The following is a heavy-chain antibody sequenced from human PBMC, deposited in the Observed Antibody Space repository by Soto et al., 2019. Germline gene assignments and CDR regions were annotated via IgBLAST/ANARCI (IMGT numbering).Heavy chain of an antibody. V-gene: IGHV3-9*01. J-gene: IGHJ4*02. D-gene: IGHD3-9*01. CDR3: AKDKDDILTGYSYFDY. CDR1: GFTFDDYA. Sequence: PGGSLRLSCAASGFTFDDYAMDWVRQAPGKGLEWVSGISWNSGSIGYADSVKGRFTISRDNAKNSLYLQMNSLRAEDTALYYCAKDKDDILTGYSYFDYWGQGTLVTVSS. CDR2: ISWNSGSI.